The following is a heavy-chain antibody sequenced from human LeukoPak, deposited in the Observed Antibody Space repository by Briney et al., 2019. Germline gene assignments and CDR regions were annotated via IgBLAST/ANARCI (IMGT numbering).Heavy chain of an antibody. CDR1: GGSISIYY. D-gene: IGHD2-15*01. CDR3: ARNHLGYCSGGICYPDY. CDR2: IYYSGST. Sequence: SETLSLTCTVSGGSISIYYWSWIRQPPGKGPEWIGYIYYSGSTNYNPSLKSRVTISVDTSKNQFSLKLSSVTAADTAVYYCARNHLGYCSGGICYPDYWGQGTLVTVSS. V-gene: IGHV4-59*08. J-gene: IGHJ4*02.